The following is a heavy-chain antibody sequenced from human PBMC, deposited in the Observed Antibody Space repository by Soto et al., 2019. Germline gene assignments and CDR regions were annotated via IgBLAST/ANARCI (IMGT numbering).Heavy chain of an antibody. CDR1: GYSFTRYG. CDR3: ATRSPAFDY. V-gene: IGHV1-18*01. Sequence: ASVKVSCKASGYSFTRYGIGWARQAPGQGLEWMGWINAYNGNTNYAQNLQGRLTLTTDTPTTTAYLDLRSPRSDDTAVYYCATRSPAFDYWGQGTVVTVSS. CDR2: INAYNGNT. J-gene: IGHJ4*02.